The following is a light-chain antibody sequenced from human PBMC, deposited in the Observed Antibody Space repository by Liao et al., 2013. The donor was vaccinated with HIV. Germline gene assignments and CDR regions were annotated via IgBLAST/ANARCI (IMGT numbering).Light chain of an antibody. CDR2: YDS. CDR1: NIGNKS. Sequence: SYELTQSPSVSVAPGKTARITCGGNNIGNKSVHWYRQKPGQAPVLVIYYDSDRPSGIPERFSGSNSGNTATLTISGTQAMDEADYYCQAWDSSTAVFGGGTKLTVL. J-gene: IGLJ2*01. V-gene: IGLV3-21*01. CDR3: QAWDSSTAV.